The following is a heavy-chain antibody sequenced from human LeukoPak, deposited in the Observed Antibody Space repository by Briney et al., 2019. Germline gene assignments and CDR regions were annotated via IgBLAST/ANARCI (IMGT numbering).Heavy chain of an antibody. Sequence: APVKVSCKVSRYPFTGYYMHWVQQAPGKGLEWMGLVDPENGKIIYAEKFQGRVTITADTSTDTAYMELRSLRSEDTAVYYCATDPKGDSIFGVIINWGQGTLVTVSS. CDR2: VDPENGKI. J-gene: IGHJ4*02. D-gene: IGHD3-3*01. CDR1: RYPFTGYY. V-gene: IGHV1-69-2*01. CDR3: ATDPKGDSIFGVIIN.